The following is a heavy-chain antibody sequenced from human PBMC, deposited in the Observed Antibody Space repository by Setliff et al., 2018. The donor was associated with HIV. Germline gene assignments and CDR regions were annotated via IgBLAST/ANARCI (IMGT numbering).Heavy chain of an antibody. V-gene: IGHV4-4*07. D-gene: IGHD6-19*01. Sequence: PSETLSLTCTVSSDSITSYYWSWIRQPAGKGLEWIGHIYTSGSTNYNPSLKSRVTISADIPNNQFSLKLKSVTAADTGVFYCARRTSFIVGEVAGNFDYWGQGTPVTVSS. CDR2: IYTSGST. CDR3: ARRTSFIVGEVAGNFDY. J-gene: IGHJ4*02. CDR1: SDSITSYY.